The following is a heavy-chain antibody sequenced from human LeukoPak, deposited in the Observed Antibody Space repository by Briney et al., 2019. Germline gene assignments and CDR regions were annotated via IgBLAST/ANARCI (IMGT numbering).Heavy chain of an antibody. CDR2: INHSGNT. Sequence: SETLSLTCAVYGGSFSGYYWSWIRQPPGKGLEWIGEINHSGNTNYNPSLKSRVTISVDTSKNQFSLKLSSVTAADTAVYYCARVGDGYNSGYYYYYYMDVWGKGTTVTISS. CDR3: ARVGDGYNSGYYYYYYMDV. D-gene: IGHD5-24*01. CDR1: GGSFSGYY. J-gene: IGHJ6*03. V-gene: IGHV4-34*01.